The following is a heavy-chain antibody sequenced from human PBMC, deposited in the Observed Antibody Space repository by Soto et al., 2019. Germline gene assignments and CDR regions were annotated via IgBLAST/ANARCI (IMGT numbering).Heavy chain of an antibody. Sequence: GGSLRLSCAASGFTFSDYGMSWVRQAPGKGLEWVSALPEIGTNTYYADSVKGRFTISRDNSKNTLFLQINNLRAGDTAVYYCAKKSGVGATWYFDYWGQGTLVTVSS. CDR1: GFTFSDYG. CDR2: LPEIGTNT. V-gene: IGHV3-23*01. J-gene: IGHJ4*02. D-gene: IGHD1-26*01. CDR3: AKKSGVGATWYFDY.